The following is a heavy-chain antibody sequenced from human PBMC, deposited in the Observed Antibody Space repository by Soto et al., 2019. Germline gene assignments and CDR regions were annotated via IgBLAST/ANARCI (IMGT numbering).Heavy chain of an antibody. CDR3: ARGADLYSSSHNWFDP. CDR2: INPSGGST. J-gene: IGHJ5*02. Sequence: ASVKVSCKASGYTFTSYYMHWVRQAPGQGLEWMGIINPSGGSTSYAQKFQGRVTMTRDTSTSTVYMELSSLRSEDTAVYYCARGADLYSSSHNWFDPWGQGTLVTVSS. D-gene: IGHD6-13*01. V-gene: IGHV1-46*01. CDR1: GYTFTSYY.